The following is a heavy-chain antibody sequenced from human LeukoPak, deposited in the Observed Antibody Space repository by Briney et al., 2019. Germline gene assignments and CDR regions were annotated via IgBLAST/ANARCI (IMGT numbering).Heavy chain of an antibody. CDR3: ARDRRGIAAAGTGNWFDP. CDR1: GYTFTGYY. V-gene: IGHV1-3*01. Sequence: ASVKVSCKTSGYTFTGYYMHWVRQAPGQGLEWMGWINAGNGNTIYSQKFQGRVTITRDTSASTAYMELSSLRSEDTAVYYCARDRRGIAAAGTGNWFDPWGQGILVTVSS. CDR2: INAGNGNT. D-gene: IGHD6-13*01. J-gene: IGHJ5*02.